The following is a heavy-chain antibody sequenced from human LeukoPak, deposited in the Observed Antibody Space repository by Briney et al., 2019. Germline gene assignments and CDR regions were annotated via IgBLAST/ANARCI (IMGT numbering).Heavy chain of an antibody. D-gene: IGHD3-3*01. Sequence: PGGSLRLSCTASGFTFSSYGMHWVRQAPGKGLDWVTFIRFDGSNKYYADSVKGRFTISRDNSKNTLYLQMNSLRAEDTAVYYCAKDLRFLEWLNVLLDYWGQGTLVTVSS. J-gene: IGHJ4*02. V-gene: IGHV3-30*02. CDR3: AKDLRFLEWLNVLLDY. CDR1: GFTFSSYG. CDR2: IRFDGSNK.